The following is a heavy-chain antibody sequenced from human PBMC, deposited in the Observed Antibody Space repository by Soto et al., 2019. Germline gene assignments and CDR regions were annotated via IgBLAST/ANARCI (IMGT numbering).Heavy chain of an antibody. CDR3: ARGGDGGYEGAFDI. CDR1: GRTFSSYA. Sequence: AAVKVSCKASGRTFSSYAISWVRQAPGQGLEWMGGIIPIFGTANYAQKFQGRVTITADESTSTAYMELSSLRSEDTAVYYCARGGDGGYEGAFDIWGQGTMVTVSS. V-gene: IGHV1-69*13. CDR2: IIPIFGTA. D-gene: IGHD5-12*01. J-gene: IGHJ3*02.